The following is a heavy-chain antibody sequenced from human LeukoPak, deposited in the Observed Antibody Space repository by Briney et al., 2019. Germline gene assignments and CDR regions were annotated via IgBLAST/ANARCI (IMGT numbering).Heavy chain of an antibody. CDR3: ARDKSGNSGWYSYFDY. CDR2: INPNSGGT. J-gene: IGHJ4*02. CDR1: GYIFTNYA. Sequence: GASVKVSCKASGYIFTNYAISWVRQAPGQGLEWMGWINPNSGGTNYAQKFQGRVTMTRDTSISTAYMELSRLRSDDTAVYYCARDKSGNSGWYSYFDYWGQGTLVTVSS. D-gene: IGHD6-19*01. V-gene: IGHV1-2*02.